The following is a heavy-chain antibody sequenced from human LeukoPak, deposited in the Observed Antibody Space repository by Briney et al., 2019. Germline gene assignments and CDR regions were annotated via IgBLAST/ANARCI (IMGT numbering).Heavy chain of an antibody. CDR1: GYTFTGYY. CDR2: INPNSGGT. Sequence: GASVKVSCKASGYTFTGYYMHWVRQAPGQGLEWMGWINPNSGGTNYAQKFQGRVTMTRDTSISTAYMELSRLRSDDTAVYYCARGQANYYDSSGYYFLLEYFQHWGQGTLVTVS. V-gene: IGHV1-2*02. CDR3: ARGQANYYDSSGYYFLLEYFQH. D-gene: IGHD3-22*01. J-gene: IGHJ1*01.